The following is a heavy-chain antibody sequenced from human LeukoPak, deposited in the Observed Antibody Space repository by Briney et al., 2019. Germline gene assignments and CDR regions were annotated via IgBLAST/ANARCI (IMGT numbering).Heavy chain of an antibody. D-gene: IGHD2-15*01. Sequence: GASVKVSCKASGYTFTSYAMNWVRQAPGQGLEWMGWINTNTGNPTYAQGFTGRFVFSLDTSVSTAYLQISSLKAEDTAVYYCANPGDCSCGSCYRYWGQETLVTVSS. CDR1: GYTFTSYA. CDR2: INTNTGNP. V-gene: IGHV7-4-1*02. CDR3: ANPGDCSCGSCYRY. J-gene: IGHJ4*02.